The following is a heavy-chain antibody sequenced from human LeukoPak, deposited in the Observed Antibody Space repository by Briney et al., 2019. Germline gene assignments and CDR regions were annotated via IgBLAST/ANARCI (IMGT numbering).Heavy chain of an antibody. D-gene: IGHD3-9*01. Sequence: GGSLRLSCAASGFTFSSYAMSWVRQAPGKGLEWVSAISGSGGSTYYADSVKGRFTISRDNAKNSLYLQMNSLRAEDTAVYYCARAGYYDILTGYYDDAFDIWGQGTMVTVSP. CDR1: GFTFSSYA. CDR3: ARAGYYDILTGYYDDAFDI. CDR2: ISGSGGST. J-gene: IGHJ3*02. V-gene: IGHV3-23*01.